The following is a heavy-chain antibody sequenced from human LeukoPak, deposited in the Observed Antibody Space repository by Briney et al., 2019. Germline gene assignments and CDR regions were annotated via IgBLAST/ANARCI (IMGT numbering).Heavy chain of an antibody. CDR1: GGSISSGEYY. CDR2: IYYSGST. J-gene: IGHJ4*02. D-gene: IGHD3-22*01. Sequence: SQTLSLTCTVSGGSISSGEYYWSWIRQPPGKGLEWVGYIYYSGSTYYSPSLKSRVTISLETSKNQFSLKLSSVTAADTAVYYCARDRSGYYDRNGHYYFDYWGQGTLVTVSS. V-gene: IGHV4-30-4*08. CDR3: ARDRSGYYDRNGHYYFDY.